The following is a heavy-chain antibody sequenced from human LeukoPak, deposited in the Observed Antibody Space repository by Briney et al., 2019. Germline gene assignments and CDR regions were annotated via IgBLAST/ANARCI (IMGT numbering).Heavy chain of an antibody. Sequence: GSLRLSCVASGFTFSNYWMSWVRQAPGKGLEWVAYIKQDGSEKYYVDSVKGRFTISRDNARNSLYLQMNSLRAEDTAVYYCARRSVTAISSYFDYWGQGTLVTVSS. V-gene: IGHV3-7*01. J-gene: IGHJ4*02. CDR2: IKQDGSEK. D-gene: IGHD2-21*02. CDR3: ARRSVTAISSYFDY. CDR1: GFTFSNYW.